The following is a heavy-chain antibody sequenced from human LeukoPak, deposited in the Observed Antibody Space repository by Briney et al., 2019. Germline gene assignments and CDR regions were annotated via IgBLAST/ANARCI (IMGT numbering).Heavy chain of an antibody. J-gene: IGHJ3*02. V-gene: IGHV4-59*01. Sequence: PSETLSLTCTVSGGSISSYYWSWIRQPPGKGLEWIGYIYYSGSTNYNPSLKSRVTISVDTSKNQFSLKLSSVTAADTAVYYCARDRAEPWMATKTLGAFDIWGQGAMVTVSS. CDR1: GGSISSYY. CDR3: ARDRAEPWMATKTLGAFDI. D-gene: IGHD5-24*01. CDR2: IYYSGST.